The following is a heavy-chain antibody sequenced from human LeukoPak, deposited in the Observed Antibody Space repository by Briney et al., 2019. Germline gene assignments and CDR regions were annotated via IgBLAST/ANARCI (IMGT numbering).Heavy chain of an antibody. CDR2: IYHSGST. J-gene: IGHJ4*02. CDR3: ARWSRYFDY. V-gene: IGHV4-38-2*01. CDR1: GYSISSGYY. Sequence: SETLSLTCAVSGYSISSGYYWGWIRQPPGKGLEWIGSIYHSGSTYYNPSLKSRVTISVDTSKNQFSLKLSSVTAADTAVYYCARWSRYFDYWGQGTLVTVSS.